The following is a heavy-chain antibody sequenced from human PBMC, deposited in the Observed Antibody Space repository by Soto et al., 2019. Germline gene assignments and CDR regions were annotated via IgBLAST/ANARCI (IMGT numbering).Heavy chain of an antibody. CDR1: GYTFTSYG. V-gene: IGHV1-18*04. J-gene: IGHJ4*02. CDR2: ISAYNGNT. CDR3: ARDSTRLAIFGVVDSFDY. D-gene: IGHD3-3*01. Sequence: ASVKVSCKASGYTFTSYGISWVRQAPGQGLEWMGWISAYNGNTNYAQKLQGRVTMTTDTSTSTAYMELRSLRSDDTAVYYCARDSTRLAIFGVVDSFDYWGQGTLVTVSS.